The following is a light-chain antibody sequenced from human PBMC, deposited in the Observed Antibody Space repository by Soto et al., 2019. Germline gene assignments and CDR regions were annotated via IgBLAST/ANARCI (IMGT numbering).Light chain of an antibody. J-gene: IGLJ1*01. Sequence: VLTQPPSVSGAPGQRVTISCTGSSSNIGAGYDVHWYQQLPGTAPKVLVYGNTNRPSGVPDRFSGSKSGTSASLAITGLQAEDEAEYYCQSYDSSLSADVFGTGTKLTVL. CDR1: SSNIGAGYD. CDR3: QSYDSSLSADV. V-gene: IGLV1-40*01. CDR2: GNT.